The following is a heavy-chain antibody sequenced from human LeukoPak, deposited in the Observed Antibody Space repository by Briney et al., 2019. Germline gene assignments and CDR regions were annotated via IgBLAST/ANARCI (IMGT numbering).Heavy chain of an antibody. J-gene: IGHJ6*03. CDR3: ARQYNWFGGINYYYYYMDV. CDR2: IYYSGST. Sequence: PSETLSLTCTVSGGSISSSSYYWGWIRQPPGKGLEWIGSIYYSGSTYYNPSLKSRVTISVDTSKNQFSLKLSSVTAADTAVYYCARQYNWFGGINYYYYYMDVWGKGTTVTISS. D-gene: IGHD1-20*01. CDR1: GGSISSSSYY. V-gene: IGHV4-39*01.